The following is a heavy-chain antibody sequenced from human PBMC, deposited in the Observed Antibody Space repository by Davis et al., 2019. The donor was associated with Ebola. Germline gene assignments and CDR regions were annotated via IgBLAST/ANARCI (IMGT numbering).Heavy chain of an antibody. Sequence: AASVKVSCKASGYTFTTHVMHWVRQAPGQRLEWMGWIHPGNGNTKYSQKFQGRVTITRDTSASTAYMELSSLRSEDTAVYYCARTLTVYYYDSSGYLFDYWGQGTLVTVSS. CDR3: ARTLTVYYYDSSGYLFDY. CDR2: IHPGNGNT. D-gene: IGHD3-22*01. J-gene: IGHJ4*02. V-gene: IGHV1-3*01. CDR1: GYTFTTHV.